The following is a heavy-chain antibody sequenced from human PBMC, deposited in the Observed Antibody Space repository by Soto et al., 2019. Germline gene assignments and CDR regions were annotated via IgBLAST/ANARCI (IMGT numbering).Heavy chain of an antibody. D-gene: IGHD6-19*01. J-gene: IGHJ6*02. Sequence: QVQLVQSGAEVKKAGSSVKVSCKPSGGTLSTNAISWVRQAPGQGLEWMGAIIPMFGSPKYAQKFQGRVTITADNPTSTIYMEMISLTSADTAVYYCARGGFVAGLYNALDAWGQGTTVAVSS. CDR1: GGTLSTNA. CDR2: IIPMFGSP. V-gene: IGHV1-69*06. CDR3: ARGGFVAGLYNALDA.